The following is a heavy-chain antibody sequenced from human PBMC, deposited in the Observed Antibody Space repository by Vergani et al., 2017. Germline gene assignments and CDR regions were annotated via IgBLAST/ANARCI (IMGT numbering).Heavy chain of an antibody. Sequence: EVQLVESGGGLVQPGRSLRLSCAASGFTFDDYAMHWVRQAPGKGLEWVSGISWNSGSIGYADSVKGRFTISRDNAKNSLYLQMNSLRAEDTAVYYCAKGLAVAGAKGDYWGQGTLVTVSS. V-gene: IGHV3-9*01. CDR3: AKGLAVAGAKGDY. J-gene: IGHJ4*02. D-gene: IGHD6-19*01. CDR2: ISWNSGSI. CDR1: GFTFDDYA.